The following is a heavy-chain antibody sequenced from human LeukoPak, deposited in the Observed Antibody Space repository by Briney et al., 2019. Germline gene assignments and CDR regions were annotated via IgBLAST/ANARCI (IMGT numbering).Heavy chain of an antibody. J-gene: IGHJ5*02. Sequence: PGGSLRLSCAASGFTFSSYWMSRVRQAPGKGLEWVANIKQDGSEKYYVDSVKGRFTISRDNAKSSLYLQMNSLRAEDTAVYYCARAGYYDSSGYRWFDPWGQGTLVTVSS. V-gene: IGHV3-7*01. CDR1: GFTFSSYW. CDR3: ARAGYYDSSGYRWFDP. CDR2: IKQDGSEK. D-gene: IGHD3-22*01.